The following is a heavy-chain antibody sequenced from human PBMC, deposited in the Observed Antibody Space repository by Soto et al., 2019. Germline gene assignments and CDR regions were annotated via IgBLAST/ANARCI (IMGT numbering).Heavy chain of an antibody. CDR3: ARESGDYGRPYFDY. CDR2: IIPIFETT. J-gene: IGHJ4*02. Sequence: VQLVQSGAEVKKPGSSVKVSCTASGGTFTSFPFSWVRQAPGQGLEWMGGIIPIFETTNYAQKFRGRLTITADESTTTAYMELTSLTSEDTAVYFCARESGDYGRPYFDYWGQGTLVTVSS. D-gene: IGHD3-10*01. CDR1: GGTFTSFP. V-gene: IGHV1-69*01.